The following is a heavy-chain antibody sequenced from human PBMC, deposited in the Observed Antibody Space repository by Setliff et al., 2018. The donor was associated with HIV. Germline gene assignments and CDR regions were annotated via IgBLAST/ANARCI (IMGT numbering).Heavy chain of an antibody. CDR1: GFNFGPYA. D-gene: IGHD6-13*01. Sequence: GGSLRLSCATSGFNFGPYAMHWVRQAPGKGLEWVAVIWYDGSNQNYADSVKGRLTISRDNSNNMLYLQIHSLIPEDTATYYCARYSSSWHTFDYWGQGSLVTVSS. V-gene: IGHV3-30-3*01. J-gene: IGHJ4*02. CDR2: IWYDGSNQ. CDR3: ARYSSSWHTFDY.